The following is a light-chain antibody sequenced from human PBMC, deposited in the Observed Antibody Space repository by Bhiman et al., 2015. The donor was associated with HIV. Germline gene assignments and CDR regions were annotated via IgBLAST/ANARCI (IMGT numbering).Light chain of an antibody. CDR1: SLRIYY. CDR2: AKN. Sequence: SSELTQDPAVSVALGQTVRITCQGDSLRIYYASWYQQKPGQAPVLVIYAKNNRPSGIPDRFSGSSSGNTASLTITGAQAEDEADYYCNSRDTSGNHWVFGGGTKLTVL. J-gene: IGLJ3*02. V-gene: IGLV3-19*01. CDR3: NSRDTSGNHWV.